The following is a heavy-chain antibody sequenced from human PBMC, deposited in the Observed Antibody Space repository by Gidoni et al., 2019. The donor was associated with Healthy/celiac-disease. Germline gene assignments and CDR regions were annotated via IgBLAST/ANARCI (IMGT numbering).Heavy chain of an antibody. D-gene: IGHD3-16*01. Sequence: QVQLVQSGAEVKKPGASVKVSCKASGYTFTGYDMHWVRQAPGQGLEWMGWINPNSGGTNYAQKFQGRVTMTRDTSISTAYMELSRLRSDDTAVYYCARGRIMITFGVLGAFDIWGQGTMVTVSS. CDR2: INPNSGGT. J-gene: IGHJ3*02. CDR1: GYTFTGYD. V-gene: IGHV1-2*02. CDR3: ARGRIMITFGVLGAFDI.